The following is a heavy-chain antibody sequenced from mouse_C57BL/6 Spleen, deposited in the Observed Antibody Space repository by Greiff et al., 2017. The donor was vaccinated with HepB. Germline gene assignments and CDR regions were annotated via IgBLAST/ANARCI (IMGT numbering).Heavy chain of an antibody. V-gene: IGHV5-9-1*02. CDR2: ISSGGDYI. Sequence: EVKLMESGEGLVKPGGSLKLSCAASGFTFSSYAMSWVRQTPEKRLEWVAYISSGGDYIYYADTVKGRFTISRDNARNTLYLQMSSLKSEDTAMYYCTRDDCAFDYWGQGTTLTVSS. CDR1: GFTFSSYA. D-gene: IGHD2-13*01. CDR3: TRDDCAFDY. J-gene: IGHJ2*01.